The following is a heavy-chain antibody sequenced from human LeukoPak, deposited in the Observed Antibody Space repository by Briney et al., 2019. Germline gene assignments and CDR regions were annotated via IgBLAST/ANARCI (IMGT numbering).Heavy chain of an antibody. CDR1: GYTFTGNY. Sequence: ASVTVSCKASGYTFTGNYIHWVRQAPGQGLEWMGWINPNTGDTNYAQKFQGRVTMTRDTSISTDYMELNMLRSDDTAVYYCARMLVVVPATSVNYNWFDPWGQGSLVTVSS. D-gene: IGHD2-15*01. CDR3: ARMLVVVPATSVNYNWFDP. J-gene: IGHJ5*02. V-gene: IGHV1-2*02. CDR2: INPNTGDT.